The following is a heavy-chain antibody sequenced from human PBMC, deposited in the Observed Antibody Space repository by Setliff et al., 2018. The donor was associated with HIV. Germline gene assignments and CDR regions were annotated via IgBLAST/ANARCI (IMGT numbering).Heavy chain of an antibody. D-gene: IGHD3-3*01. Sequence: NPGGSLRLSCAASGFTFSTYTMNWVRQAPGKGLEWVSSISSNGYYIYYADSVKGRFTISRDNAKNSLYLQLNSLRVEDTAVYFCASWRVPRDAFDIWGLGTRVTVSS. J-gene: IGHJ3*02. CDR2: ISSNGYYI. CDR1: GFTFSTYT. CDR3: ASWRVPRDAFDI. V-gene: IGHV3-21*01.